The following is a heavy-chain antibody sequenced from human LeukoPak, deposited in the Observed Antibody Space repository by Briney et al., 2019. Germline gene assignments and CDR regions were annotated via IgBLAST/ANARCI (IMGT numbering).Heavy chain of an antibody. CDR1: GGSFSGYY. D-gene: IGHD2-2*01. CDR2: INHSGST. CDR3: ARGGTRSYYYYYGMDV. J-gene: IGHJ6*02. Sequence: SETLSLTCAVYGGSFSGYYWSWIRQPPGKGLEWIGEINHSGSTNYNPPLKSRVTISVDTSKNQFSLKLSSVTAADTAVYYCARGGTRSYYYYYGMDVWGQGTTVTVSS. V-gene: IGHV4-34*01.